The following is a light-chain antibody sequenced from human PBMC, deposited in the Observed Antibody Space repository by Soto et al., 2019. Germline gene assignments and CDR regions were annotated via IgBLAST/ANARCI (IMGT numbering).Light chain of an antibody. Sequence: EIVLTQSPGALSLSPGERATLSCWASESVSDYLVWYQQKPGLAPRLLIHGATKRTSGTPDRFSGTGSGTAFTLAISRLEPEDFAVYYCQQYVTSPAITFGQGTRLEIK. J-gene: IGKJ5*01. V-gene: IGKV3-20*01. CDR1: ESVSDY. CDR3: QQYVTSPAIT. CDR2: GAT.